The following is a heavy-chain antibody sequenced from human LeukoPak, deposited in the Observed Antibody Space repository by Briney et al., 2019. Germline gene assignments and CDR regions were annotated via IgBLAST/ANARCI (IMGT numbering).Heavy chain of an antibody. V-gene: IGHV3-73*01. CDR1: GFTFSGSA. J-gene: IGHJ4*02. D-gene: IGHD2-21*01. Sequence: GGSLRLSCAASGFTFSGSAMHWVRQASGKGLEWVGRIRSKANSYATAYAASVKGRFTISREDSKNTAYLQMNSLKTEDTAVYYCTRPHSDFDYWGQGTLVTVSS. CDR3: TRPHSDFDY. CDR2: IRSKANSYAT.